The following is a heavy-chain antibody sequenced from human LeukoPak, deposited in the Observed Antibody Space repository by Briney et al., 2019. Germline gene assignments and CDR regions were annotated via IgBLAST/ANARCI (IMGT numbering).Heavy chain of an antibody. D-gene: IGHD2-15*01. J-gene: IGHJ3*02. CDR1: GYSFTTYW. CDR2: IYPGDPDT. Sequence: GESLKISCKGSGYSFTTYWIGWVRQMPGKGLEWMGIIYPGDPDTRYSPSFQGQVTISADKSISTAYLQWSSLKASDTVMYYCASSLVVVAALDAFDIWGQGTMVTVSS. CDR3: ASSLVVVAALDAFDI. V-gene: IGHV5-51*01.